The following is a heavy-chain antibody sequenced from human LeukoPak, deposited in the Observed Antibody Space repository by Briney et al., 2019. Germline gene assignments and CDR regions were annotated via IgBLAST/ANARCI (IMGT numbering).Heavy chain of an antibody. V-gene: IGHV4-34*01. CDR2: INHCGST. J-gene: IGHJ4*02. CDR1: GGSFSGYY. Sequence: PSETLSLTCAVYGGSFSGYYWSWIRQPPGKGLEWIGEINHCGSTNYNPSLKSRVTISVDTSKNQFSLKLSSVTAADTAVYYCARGSTVYFHGDLDYWGQGTLVTVSS. CDR3: ARGSTVYFHGDLDY. D-gene: IGHD4-17*01.